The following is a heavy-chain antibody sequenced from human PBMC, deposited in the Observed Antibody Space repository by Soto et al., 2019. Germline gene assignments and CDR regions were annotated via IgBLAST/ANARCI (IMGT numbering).Heavy chain of an antibody. CDR2: IIPIFGTA. Sequence: QVQLVQSGAEVKKPGSSVKVSCKASGGTFSSYAISWVRQAPGQGLEWMGGIIPIFGTANYAQKFQGRVTITADESTSTAYMELSSLRSEDTAVYYCASCDRGTAMVKDYYYGMDVWGQGTTVTVSS. D-gene: IGHD5-18*01. CDR3: ASCDRGTAMVKDYYYGMDV. CDR1: GGTFSSYA. J-gene: IGHJ6*02. V-gene: IGHV1-69*12.